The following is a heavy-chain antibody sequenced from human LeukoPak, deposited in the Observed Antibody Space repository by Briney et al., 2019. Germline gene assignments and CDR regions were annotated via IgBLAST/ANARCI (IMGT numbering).Heavy chain of an antibody. V-gene: IGHV3-21*01. D-gene: IGHD6-13*01. CDR1: GFTFSSYS. J-gene: IGHJ4*02. CDR3: ARDSEYSSSWYGDYFDY. CDR2: ISSSSSYI. Sequence: PGGSLRLSCAASGFTFSSYSMNWVRQAPGKGLEWASSISSSSSYIYYADSVKGRFTISRDNAKNSLYLQMNSLRAEDTAVYYCARDSEYSSSWYGDYFDYWGQGTLVTVSS.